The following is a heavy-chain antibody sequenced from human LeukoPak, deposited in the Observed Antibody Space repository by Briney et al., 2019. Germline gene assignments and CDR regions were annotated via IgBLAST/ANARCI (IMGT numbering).Heavy chain of an antibody. CDR3: ARENDAFDI. Sequence: LETLSLTCTVSGGSVSSGSYYWNWIRQPPGKGLEWIGYIYYSGSTNYNPSLKSRVTISVDTSKNQFSLKLSSVTAADTAVYYCARENDAFDIWGQGTMVTVSS. J-gene: IGHJ3*02. CDR2: IYYSGST. CDR1: GGSVSSGSYY. V-gene: IGHV4-61*01.